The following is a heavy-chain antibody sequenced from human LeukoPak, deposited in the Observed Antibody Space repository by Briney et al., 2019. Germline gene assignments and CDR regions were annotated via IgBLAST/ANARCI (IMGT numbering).Heavy chain of an antibody. CDR1: GYSFTNDW. D-gene: IGHD3-3*01. J-gene: IGHJ4*02. CDR3: ARRKRGGFDY. CDR2: VYPGTSDT. V-gene: IGHV5-51*01. Sequence: RGESLKISCKGSGYSFTNDWIGWVLQMPGKGLEWMGIVYPGTSDTIFSPSFQGQVTISADKSISTAYLQWSSLKASDTAIYYCARRKRGGFDYSGQGTLVTVSS.